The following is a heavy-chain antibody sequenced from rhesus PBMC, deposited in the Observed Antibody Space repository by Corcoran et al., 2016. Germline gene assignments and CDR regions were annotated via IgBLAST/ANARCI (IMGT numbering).Heavy chain of an antibody. Sequence: QVQLQESGPAVVKPSETLSLTCAVSGGSISSSNWWSWIRQSPGKGLEWIGGIYGSGGRTEYTPSLESRVPISKDTSKDQFSLKLSSVTAADTAVYYCARRGSSGWLSYFDYWGQGVLVTVSS. CDR3: ARRGSSGWLSYFDY. CDR1: GGSISSSNW. D-gene: IGHD6-31*01. J-gene: IGHJ4*01. CDR2: IYGSGGRT. V-gene: IGHV4-93*01.